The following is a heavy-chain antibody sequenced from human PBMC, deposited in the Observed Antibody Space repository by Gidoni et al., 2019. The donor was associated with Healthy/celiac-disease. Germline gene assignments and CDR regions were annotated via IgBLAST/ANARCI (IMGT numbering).Heavy chain of an antibody. Sequence: EVQLVESGGRLVKPGGSLRLSCAACGFTFSSHSMNWVRQAPGKGLEWVSSISSSSSYIYYADSVKGRFTISRDNAKNSLYLQMNSLRAEDTAVYYCARGGSNIVLMVYAEEAGTIDYWGQGTLVTVSS. V-gene: IGHV3-21*01. J-gene: IGHJ4*02. D-gene: IGHD2-8*01. CDR3: ARGGSNIVLMVYAEEAGTIDY. CDR2: ISSSSSYI. CDR1: GFTFSSHS.